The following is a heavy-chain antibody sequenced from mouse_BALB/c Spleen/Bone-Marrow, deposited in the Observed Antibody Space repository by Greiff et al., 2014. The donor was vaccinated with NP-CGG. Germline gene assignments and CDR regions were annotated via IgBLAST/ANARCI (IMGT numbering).Heavy chain of an antibody. CDR3: VYGRDWYFDV. V-gene: IGHV14-3*02. J-gene: IGHJ1*01. D-gene: IGHD1-1*01. Sequence: VQLQQSGAELVKPGASVKLSCTASGFNIKDTYMHWVKERPEQGLEWIGRIDPANGNTKYDPKFQGKATLTADTSSNTAYLQLSSLTSEDTAVYYCVYGRDWYFDVWGAGTTVTVSS. CDR2: IDPANGNT. CDR1: GFNIKDTY.